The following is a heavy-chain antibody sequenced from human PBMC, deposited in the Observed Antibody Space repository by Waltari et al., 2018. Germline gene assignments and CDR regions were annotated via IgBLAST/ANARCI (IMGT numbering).Heavy chain of an antibody. D-gene: IGHD1-20*01. CDR2: RITILGKI. V-gene: IGHV1-69*05. J-gene: IGHJ6*04. CDR3: ARGEYNFAWGSTWDV. Sequence: QVQLLQSGTEVRKTGSSVKVSCQASGGTLSGYSVAWVRQAPGHGLAWGAGRITILGKIDLARNIQGRLSLTMDESTNTAYMELSSLNNEDTGIYYCARGEYNFAWGSTWDVWGKGTTVTVSS. CDR1: GGTLSGYS.